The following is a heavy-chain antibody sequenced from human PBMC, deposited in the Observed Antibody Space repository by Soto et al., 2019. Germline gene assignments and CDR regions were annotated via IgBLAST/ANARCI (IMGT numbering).Heavy chain of an antibody. CDR2: IYYSGST. Sequence: SETLSLTCTVSGGSISSYYWSWIRQPPGKGLEWIGYIYYSGSTNYNPSLKSRVTISVDTSKNQFSLKLSSVTAADTAVYYCASPVYCSGGSCDDYWGQGTLVTVSS. CDR1: GGSISSYY. CDR3: ASPVYCSGGSCDDY. D-gene: IGHD2-15*01. V-gene: IGHV4-59*01. J-gene: IGHJ4*02.